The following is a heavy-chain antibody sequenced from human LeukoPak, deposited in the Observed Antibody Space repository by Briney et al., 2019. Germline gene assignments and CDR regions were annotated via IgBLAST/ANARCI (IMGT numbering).Heavy chain of an antibody. V-gene: IGHV1-18*04. CDR1: GYTFTSYY. D-gene: IGHD1-26*01. CDR3: ARQPPYSGSYSDY. Sequence: ASVKVSCKASGYTFTSYYMHWVRQAPGQGLEWMGCISAYNGNTNYAQKLQGRVTMTTDTSTSTAYMELRSLRSDDTAVYYCARQPPYSGSYSDYWGQGTLVTVSS. J-gene: IGHJ4*02. CDR2: ISAYNGNT.